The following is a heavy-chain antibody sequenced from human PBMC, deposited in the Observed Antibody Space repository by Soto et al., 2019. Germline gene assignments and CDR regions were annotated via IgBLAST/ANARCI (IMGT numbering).Heavy chain of an antibody. CDR3: VRQQYDFLVDP. Sequence: PGGSLRLSCAASGFSFSTYNMNWVRQAPGKWLEWVSSIDASSTHIYYADSVKGRFTISRDNGKSSLYLQMDSLRAEDTALYYCVRQQYDFLVDPWGQGTLVNVSS. V-gene: IGHV3-21*01. J-gene: IGHJ5*02. CDR2: IDASSTHI. D-gene: IGHD3-16*01. CDR1: GFSFSTYN.